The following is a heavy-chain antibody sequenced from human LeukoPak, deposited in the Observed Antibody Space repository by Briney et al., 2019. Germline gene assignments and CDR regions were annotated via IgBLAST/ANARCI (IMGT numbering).Heavy chain of an antibody. V-gene: IGHV1-46*01. D-gene: IGHD3-10*01. Sequence: ASVKVSCKASGYTFTSYYMHWVRQAPGQGLEWMGIINPSGGSTSYAQKFQGRVTMTRDTSTSTVYMELSSLRSEDTAVYYCARDGSPEASINWFDTWGQGTPVIVSS. CDR1: GYTFTSYY. J-gene: IGHJ5*02. CDR3: ARDGSPEASINWFDT. CDR2: INPSGGST.